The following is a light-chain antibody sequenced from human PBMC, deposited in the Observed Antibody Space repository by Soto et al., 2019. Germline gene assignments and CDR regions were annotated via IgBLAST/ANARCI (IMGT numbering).Light chain of an antibody. J-gene: IGKJ2*01. V-gene: IGKV1-39*01. CDR3: QQSYSTPYT. CDR2: AAS. CDR1: QSITSY. Sequence: DIQMTQSPSSLSASVGDRVTITCRASQSITSYLNWYQQKPGQPPKLLIYAASSLQSGVPSRFSGSGSGTDFTLTISHLQPEDFATYYCQQSYSTPYTFGQGTKLEIK.